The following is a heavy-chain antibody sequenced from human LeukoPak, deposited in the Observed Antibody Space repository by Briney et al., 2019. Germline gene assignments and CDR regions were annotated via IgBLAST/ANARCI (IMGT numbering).Heavy chain of an antibody. V-gene: IGHV3-21*01. CDR1: GFTFSSHS. CDR3: ASSIAVAGTGY. D-gene: IGHD6-19*01. CDR2: ISSSSSYI. J-gene: IGHJ4*02. Sequence: PGGSLRLSCAASGFTFSSHSMNWVRQAPGKGLEWVSSISSSSSYIYYADSVKGRFTISRDNAKNSLYLQMNSLRAEDTAVYYCASSIAVAGTGYWGQGTLVAVSS.